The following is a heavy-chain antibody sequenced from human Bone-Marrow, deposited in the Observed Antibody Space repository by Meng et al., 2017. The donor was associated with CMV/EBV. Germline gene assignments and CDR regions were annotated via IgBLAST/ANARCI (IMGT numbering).Heavy chain of an antibody. D-gene: IGHD2-15*01. CDR2: IYYSGST. CDR1: GGSINSYY. J-gene: IGHJ6*02. Sequence: SETLSLTCTVSGGSINSYYWSWIRQPPGKGLEWIGYIYYSGSTNYNPSLESRVTISIDTSKNQFSLKLTSVTAADTAVYYCARGCGGSCYYYYGMGVWGQGTTVTVSS. CDR3: ARGCGGSCYYYYGMGV. V-gene: IGHV4-59*01.